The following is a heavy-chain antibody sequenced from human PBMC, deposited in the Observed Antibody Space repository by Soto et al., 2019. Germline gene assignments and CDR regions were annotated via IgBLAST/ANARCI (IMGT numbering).Heavy chain of an antibody. CDR3: ARDAPSIRSYDPFDI. CDR1: GYTFLNYG. CDR2: IRTYNNEI. J-gene: IGHJ3*02. V-gene: IGHV1-18*01. D-gene: IGHD3-3*02. Sequence: QVQLVQSGGEVKKPGASVKVSCKASGYTFLNYGISWVRQAPGQGLEWVGWIRTYNNEINNAKNFHGRLTLTTDPATSTGLMELRSLKSDDTAIYYCARDAPSIRSYDPFDIWGQGTMVTVS.